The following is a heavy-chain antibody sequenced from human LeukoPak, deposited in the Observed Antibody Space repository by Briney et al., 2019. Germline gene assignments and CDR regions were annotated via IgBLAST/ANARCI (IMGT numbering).Heavy chain of an antibody. CDR2: IWYDGSEK. D-gene: IGHD6-19*01. V-gene: IGHV3-33*01. Sequence: GRSLRLSCAASGFTFTNYGIYWVRQAPGKGLEWVAFIWYDGSEKYYADSVKGRFTISRDQSKNTVYLQMNSLRVEDTAVYYCARLGLGWSLDYWGQGILVTVS. J-gene: IGHJ4*02. CDR1: GFTFTNYG. CDR3: ARLGLGWSLDY.